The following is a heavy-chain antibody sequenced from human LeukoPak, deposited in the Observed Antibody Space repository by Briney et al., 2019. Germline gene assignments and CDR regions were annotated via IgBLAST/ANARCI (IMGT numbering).Heavy chain of an antibody. Sequence: GESPKISCKGSGYSFSNYYIDWVRQMPGKGLEWMGVMYPGGSDIRYSPSFQGQVTISADKSIDTAYLQWSSLKASDTAIYYCARHVEMATRNWYFDLWGRGTLVTVSS. CDR3: ARHVEMATRNWYFDL. J-gene: IGHJ2*01. V-gene: IGHV5-51*01. D-gene: IGHD5-24*01. CDR2: MYPGGSDI. CDR1: GYSFSNYY.